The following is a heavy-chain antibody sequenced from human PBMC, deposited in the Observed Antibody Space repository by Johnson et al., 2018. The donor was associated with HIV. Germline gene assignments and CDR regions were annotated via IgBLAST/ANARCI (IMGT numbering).Heavy chain of an antibody. J-gene: IGHJ3*02. D-gene: IGHD1-26*01. CDR3: ARDRVGATPRTGYDAFDI. Sequence: VQLMESGGGVVRPGGSLRLSCEGSGFSFDDYGMSWVRQAPGKGLEWVSLIYTGSTTYYTDSVKGRFTISRDNAKNSLYLQMNSLRAEDTALYYCARDRVGATPRTGYDAFDIWGQGTMVTVSS. CDR1: GFSFDDYG. V-gene: IGHV3-20*04. CDR2: IYTGSTT.